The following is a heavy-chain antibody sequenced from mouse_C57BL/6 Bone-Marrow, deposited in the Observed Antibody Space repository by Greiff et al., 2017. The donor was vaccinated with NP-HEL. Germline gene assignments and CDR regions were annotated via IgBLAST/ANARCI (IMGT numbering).Heavy chain of an antibody. CDR3: ARYCSSWFAY. D-gene: IGHD2-12*01. CDR2: IDPSDSYT. CDR1: GYTFTSYW. Sequence: QVQLQQSGAELVMPGASVKLSCKASGYTFTSYWMHWVKQRPGQGLEWIGEIDPSDSYTNYNQKFKGKSALTVDKSSSTAYMQLSSLTSEDSAVYYCARYCSSWFAYWGQGTLVTVSA. J-gene: IGHJ3*01. V-gene: IGHV1-69*01.